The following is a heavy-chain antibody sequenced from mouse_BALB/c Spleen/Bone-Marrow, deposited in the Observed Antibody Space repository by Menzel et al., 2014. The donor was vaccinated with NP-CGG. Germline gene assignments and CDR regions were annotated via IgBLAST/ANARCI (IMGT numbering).Heavy chain of an antibody. CDR3: ARRYGSSFDY. D-gene: IGHD1-1*01. CDR2: IDPENGNT. V-gene: IGHV14-1*02. J-gene: IGHJ2*01. Sequence: EVKLQESGAELVRPGALVKLSCKASGFNIKDYYMHWVIQRPEQGLEWIGWIDPENGNTIYDPKFQGKASITADTSSNTAYLQLSSLTSEDTAVYHCARRYGSSFDYWGQGTTLTVSS. CDR1: GFNIKDYY.